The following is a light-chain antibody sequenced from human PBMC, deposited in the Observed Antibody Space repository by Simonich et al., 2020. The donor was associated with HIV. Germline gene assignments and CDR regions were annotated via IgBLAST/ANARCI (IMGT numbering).Light chain of an antibody. CDR2: EDS. Sequence: SYELTQPPSVSLSPGQTARITCSGCALPEPYAYWYQQKSGQAPLLVIYEDSKRTSGIPERFSGSSSGTMATLTNSGAQVEDEADYYCYSTDSSDNHLWVFGGGTKLTVL. CDR1: ALPEPY. CDR3: YSTDSSDNHLWV. V-gene: IGLV3-10*01. J-gene: IGLJ3*02.